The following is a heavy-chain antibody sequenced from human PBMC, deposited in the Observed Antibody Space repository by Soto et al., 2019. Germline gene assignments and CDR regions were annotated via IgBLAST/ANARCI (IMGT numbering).Heavy chain of an antibody. J-gene: IGHJ3*02. CDR3: AERGDSSGYNDAFDI. Sequence: GASVKVSCKASGFTFTSSAVQWVRQARGQRLEWIGWIVVGSGNTNYAQKFQERVTITRDMSTSTAYMELSSLRSEDTAVYYCAERGDSSGYNDAFDIWGQGTMVTVSS. CDR2: IVVGSGNT. D-gene: IGHD3-22*01. V-gene: IGHV1-58*01. CDR1: GFTFTSSA.